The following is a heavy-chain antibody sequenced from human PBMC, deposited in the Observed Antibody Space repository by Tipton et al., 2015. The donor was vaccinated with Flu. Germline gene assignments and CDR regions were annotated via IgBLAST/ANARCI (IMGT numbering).Heavy chain of an antibody. CDR3: ARLSYYDVDLKNFYFDY. Sequence: TLSLTCTVSGGSINGYYWSWIRQSPGKGLECLGFISGSGSTNHTPFLKSRVTISVDTSKNQFSLRLSSVTAADTAVYYCARLSYYDVDLKNFYFDYWGQGALVTVSS. D-gene: IGHD3-10*02. J-gene: IGHJ4*02. CDR1: GGSINGYY. CDR2: ISGSGST. V-gene: IGHV4-59*08.